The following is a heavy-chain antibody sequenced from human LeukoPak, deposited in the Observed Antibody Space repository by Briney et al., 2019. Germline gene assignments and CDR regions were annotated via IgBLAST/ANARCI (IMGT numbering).Heavy chain of an antibody. J-gene: IGHJ3*02. CDR2: ISAYNSNT. D-gene: IGHD2-15*01. Sequence: ASVKVSCKASGYTFTSYGISWVRQAPGQGLEWMGWISAYNSNTNYAQKFQDRVTMTTDTSTSTAYMEVRSLRYDDTAVYYCARLSWQLQDAFDIWGQGTMVSVSS. V-gene: IGHV1-18*01. CDR1: GYTFTSYG. CDR3: ARLSWQLQDAFDI.